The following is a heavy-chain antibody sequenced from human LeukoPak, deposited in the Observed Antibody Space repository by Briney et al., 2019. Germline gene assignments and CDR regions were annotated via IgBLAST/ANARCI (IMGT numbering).Heavy chain of an antibody. CDR1: GYTFTGYY. CDR2: INPNSGGT. CDR3: AREGNYYPYYFDY. D-gene: IGHD1-26*01. J-gene: IGHJ4*02. V-gene: IGHV1-2*02. Sequence: ASVKVSCKASGYTFTGYYMHWVRQAPGQGLEWMGWINPNSGGTNYAQKFQGRVSMTRDTSISTAYMELSRLTSDDTAVYYCAREGNYYPYYFDYWGQGTLVTVSS.